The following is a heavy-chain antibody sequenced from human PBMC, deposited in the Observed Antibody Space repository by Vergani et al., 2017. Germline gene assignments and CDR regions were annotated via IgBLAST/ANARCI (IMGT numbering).Heavy chain of an antibody. V-gene: IGHV5-51*01. CDR2: INPIDSKI. Sequence: EVMLVQSGAEVTKPGESLKISCKYSESSFISNEIAWVRQMSGKGLQWMGNINPIDSKIAYSPSFQGQAIMSLDKSITTAYLQWRSLKASDTAIYYCTRHVGCGDGACLHFDHWGQGTEVTVSS. CDR1: ESSFISNE. CDR3: TRHVGCGDGACLHFDH. D-gene: IGHD2-21*01. J-gene: IGHJ4*02.